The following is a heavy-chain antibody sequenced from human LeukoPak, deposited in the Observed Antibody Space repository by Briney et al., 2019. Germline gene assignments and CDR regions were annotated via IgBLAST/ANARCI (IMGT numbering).Heavy chain of an antibody. J-gene: IGHJ3*02. Sequence: GRSLRLSCAASGFTFSSYAMHWVRQAPGKGLEWVSYISSSSSTIYYADSVKGRFTISRDNAKNSLYLQMNSLRAEDTAVYYCSAAFDIWGQGTMVTVSS. CDR1: GFTFSSYA. CDR2: ISSSSSTI. V-gene: IGHV3-48*01. CDR3: SAAFDI.